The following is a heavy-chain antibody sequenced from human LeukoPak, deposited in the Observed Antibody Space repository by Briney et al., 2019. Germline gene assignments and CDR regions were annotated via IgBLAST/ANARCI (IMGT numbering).Heavy chain of an antibody. CDR3: AKDSMVRGVHLFDY. Sequence: GGSLRLCCAASGFTFSSYAMSWVRQAPGKGLEWVSAISGSGGSTYYADSVKGRFTISRDNSKNTLYLQMNSLRAEDTAVYYCAKDSMVRGVHLFDYWGQGTLVTVSS. V-gene: IGHV3-23*01. CDR1: GFTFSSYA. J-gene: IGHJ4*02. D-gene: IGHD3-10*01. CDR2: ISGSGGST.